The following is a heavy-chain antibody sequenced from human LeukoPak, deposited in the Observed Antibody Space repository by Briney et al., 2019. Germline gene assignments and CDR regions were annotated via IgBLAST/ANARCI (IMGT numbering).Heavy chain of an antibody. Sequence: NPSETLSLTCTVSGGSIGTYYWSWVRQSPGKGLEWIGYIYVTGNRYNPYLQSRVTISVDTSRNQFFLEMSSVTAADTAVYYCARHIGGGIEDMDVWGKGTKVTVSS. CDR1: GGSIGTYY. CDR3: ARHIGGGIEDMDV. D-gene: IGHD3-16*02. J-gene: IGHJ6*03. CDR2: IYVTGN. V-gene: IGHV4-59*08.